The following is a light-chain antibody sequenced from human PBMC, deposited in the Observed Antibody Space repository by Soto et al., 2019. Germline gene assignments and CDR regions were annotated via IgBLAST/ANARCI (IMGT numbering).Light chain of an antibody. CDR2: EDN. J-gene: IGLJ3*02. V-gene: IGLV6-57*02. Sequence: NFMLTQPHSVSESPRKTVTISCTGSSGSIASNYVQWYQQRPGSAPTTVIYEDNQRPSGVPDRVSGSIDSSSNSASLTISGLKSEDEADYYCQSYDSSDWGFGGVTKVPVL. CDR1: SGSIASNY. CDR3: QSYDSSDWG.